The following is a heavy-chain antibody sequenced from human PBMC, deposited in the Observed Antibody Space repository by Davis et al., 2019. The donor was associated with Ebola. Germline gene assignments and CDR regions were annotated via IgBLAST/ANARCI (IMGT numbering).Heavy chain of an antibody. V-gene: IGHV3-11*04. Sequence: GESLKISCAASGFTFSDYYMSWIRQAPGKGLEWVSYISSSGSTIYYADSVKGRFTISRDNAKNSLYLQMNSLRAGDTAVYYCAKRWPYGDHVGWYYGMDVWGQGTTVTVSS. CDR2: ISSSGSTI. CDR3: AKRWPYGDHVGWYYGMDV. CDR1: GFTFSDYY. J-gene: IGHJ6*02. D-gene: IGHD4-17*01.